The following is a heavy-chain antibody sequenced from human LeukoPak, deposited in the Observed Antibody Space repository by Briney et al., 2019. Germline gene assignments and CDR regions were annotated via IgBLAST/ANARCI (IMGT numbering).Heavy chain of an antibody. Sequence: ASVKVSCKASGYTFTGYYMHWVRQAPGQGLEWMGWINPNSGDTNYAQKFQGWVTMTRDTSISTAYMELSRLRSDDTAVYYCARDLSEPDSSSYDYWGQGTLVTVSS. V-gene: IGHV1-2*04. CDR2: INPNSGDT. CDR1: GYTFTGYY. CDR3: ARDLSEPDSSSYDY. J-gene: IGHJ4*02. D-gene: IGHD6-6*01.